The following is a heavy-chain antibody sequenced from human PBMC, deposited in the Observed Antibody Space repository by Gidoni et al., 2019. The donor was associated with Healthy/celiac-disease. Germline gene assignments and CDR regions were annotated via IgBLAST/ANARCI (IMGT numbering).Heavy chain of an antibody. CDR3: AREPPGYDSPGSSDY. CDR2: ISSTGFTI. D-gene: IGHD3-3*01. Sequence: EVQLVESGGGLVQSGGSLRLSCAASGCTFSSYEMTWVRQAPGKGLDWVSYISSTGFTIYYSDSVKDRFTISMDNAKNSLYLQMSSLRAEDTAFYYCAREPPGYDSPGSSDYWGQGTLVTVSS. J-gene: IGHJ4*02. V-gene: IGHV3-48*03. CDR1: GCTFSSYE.